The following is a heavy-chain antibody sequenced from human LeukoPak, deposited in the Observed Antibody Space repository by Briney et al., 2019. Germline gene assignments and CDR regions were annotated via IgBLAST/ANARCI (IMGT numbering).Heavy chain of an antibody. CDR1: DFSFSNYD. Sequence: GGSLRLSCVASDFSFSNYDMYWVRQAAGRGLEWVSALGTNGDTYYLGSVRDRFTISRENGKNSLYLQMNSLRVDDTAVYYCAREWRGIASHFHGMDVWGQGTTVTVSS. V-gene: IGHV3-13*01. CDR2: LGTNGDT. D-gene: IGHD6-6*01. CDR3: AREWRGIASHFHGMDV. J-gene: IGHJ6*02.